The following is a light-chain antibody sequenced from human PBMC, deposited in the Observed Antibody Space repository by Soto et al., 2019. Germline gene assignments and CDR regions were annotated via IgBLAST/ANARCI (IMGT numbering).Light chain of an antibody. Sequence: DIQMTQSPSSLSASVGDRVTITCRAIQGISNYLACYQQKPGKVPKLLIYAASTLQSGVPSRFSGSGSGTDFTLTISSLQPEDVATYYCQKYNSAPWTVDQGTKVEIK. V-gene: IGKV1-27*01. CDR2: AAS. J-gene: IGKJ1*01. CDR1: QGISNY. CDR3: QKYNSAPWT.